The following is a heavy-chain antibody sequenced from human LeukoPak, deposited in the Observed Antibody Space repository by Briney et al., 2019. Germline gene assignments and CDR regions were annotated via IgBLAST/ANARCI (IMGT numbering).Heavy chain of an antibody. J-gene: IGHJ1*01. CDR2: ISYDGSNK. Sequence: GGSLRLSCAASGFTFSSYAMHWVRQAPGKGLEWVAVISYDGSNKYYADSVKGRFTISRDNSKNTLYLQMNSLRAEDTAVYYCARVDLTTSPAWLGDEYFQHWGQGTLVTVSS. V-gene: IGHV3-30-3*01. D-gene: IGHD4/OR15-4a*01. CDR3: ARVDLTTSPAWLGDEYFQH. CDR1: GFTFSSYA.